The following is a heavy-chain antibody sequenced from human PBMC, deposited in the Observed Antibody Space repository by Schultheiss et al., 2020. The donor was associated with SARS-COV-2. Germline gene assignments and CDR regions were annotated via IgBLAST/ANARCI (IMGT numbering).Heavy chain of an antibody. D-gene: IGHD6-6*01. V-gene: IGHV3-30*02. J-gene: IGHJ6*02. CDR1: GFTFAGYA. CDR2: IWPDGTDI. CDR3: AKDLSGWYSSSSLYGMDV. Sequence: GGSLRLSCAPSGFTFAGYALRWVRQAPGKRLEWLSVIWPDGTDINYADSVKGRFTISRDNSKNTLYLQMNSLRPEDTAVYYCAKDLSGWYSSSSLYGMDVWGQGTTVTVSS.